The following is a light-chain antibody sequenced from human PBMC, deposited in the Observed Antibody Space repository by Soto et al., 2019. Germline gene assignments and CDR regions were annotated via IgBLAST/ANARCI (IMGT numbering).Light chain of an antibody. CDR2: NND. J-gene: IGLJ1*01. CDR3: AAWDDNLSGFFV. CDR1: TSNLGSNS. V-gene: IGLV1-44*01. Sequence: QSALTQRPSASGTPGQSVPMSCSGSTSNLGSNSVSWYQQLPGTAPKLLVYNNDQRPSGVPDQFSASKSGTSASLAISGPQSDDEADYYCAAWDDNLSGFFVFGTGTKVTVL.